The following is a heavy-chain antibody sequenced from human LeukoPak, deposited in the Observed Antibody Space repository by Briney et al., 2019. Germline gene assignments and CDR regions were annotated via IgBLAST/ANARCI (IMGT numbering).Heavy chain of an antibody. CDR3: AADWVRGWTNYYYYGMDV. Sequence: SVKVSCKASGFTFTSSAMQWVRQARGQRLEWIGWIVVGSGNTNYAQKFQERVTITRDMSTSTAYMELSSLRSEDTAVYHCAADWVRGWTNYYYYGMDVWGQGTTVTVSS. D-gene: IGHD6-19*01. J-gene: IGHJ6*02. CDR1: GFTFTSSA. CDR2: IVVGSGNT. V-gene: IGHV1-58*02.